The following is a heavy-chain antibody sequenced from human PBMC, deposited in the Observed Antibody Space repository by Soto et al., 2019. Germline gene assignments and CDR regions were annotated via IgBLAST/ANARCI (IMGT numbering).Heavy chain of an antibody. V-gene: IGHV3-30*03. D-gene: IGHD3-3*01. CDR3: ARHQTIFGVVIDS. Sequence: PGGSLRLSCAASGFTFSSYGMHWVRQAPGKGLEWVAVISYDGSNKYYAASVKGRFTISRDNSKNTLYLQMNSLTAEDTAVYYCARHQTIFGVVIDSWGQGTLVTVSS. CDR2: ISYDGSNK. CDR1: GFTFSSYG. J-gene: IGHJ4*02.